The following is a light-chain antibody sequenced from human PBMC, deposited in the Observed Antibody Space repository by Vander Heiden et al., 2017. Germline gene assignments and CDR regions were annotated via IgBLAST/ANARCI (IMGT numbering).Light chain of an antibody. CDR2: LGS. V-gene: IGKV2-28*01. CDR1: QSLLHSNGYNY. CDR3: MQALQTGT. Sequence: DIVMTQSPLSLPVTPGEPASISCRSSQSLLHSNGYNYLDWYLQKPGQSPQLLICLGSNRASGVPDRFSGSGSGTDFTLKISRVEAEDVGVYYRMQALQTGTFGGGTKVEIK. J-gene: IGKJ4*01.